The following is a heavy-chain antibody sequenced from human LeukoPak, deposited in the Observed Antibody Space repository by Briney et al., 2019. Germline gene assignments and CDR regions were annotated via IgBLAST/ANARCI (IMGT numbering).Heavy chain of an antibody. CDR1: GFTFSSYE. Sequence: GGSLRLSCSASGFTFSSYEMNWVRQAPGKGLVWVSYISSSGSTIYYADSVKGRCTIPRDNAKNSLYLPMNSLGDEDTSFYYCARKGHGSGYLRGWAFDIWGQGTMVTVSS. D-gene: IGHD3-22*01. V-gene: IGHV3-48*03. CDR3: ARKGHGSGYLRGWAFDI. CDR2: ISSSGSTI. J-gene: IGHJ3*02.